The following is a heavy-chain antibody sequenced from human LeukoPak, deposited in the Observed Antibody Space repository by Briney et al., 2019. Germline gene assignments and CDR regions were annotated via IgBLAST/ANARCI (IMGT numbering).Heavy chain of an antibody. CDR2: IKQDGSEK. CDR1: GFTFSSYW. D-gene: IGHD6-19*01. CDR3: ARDLRYSSGWSGLKRSYYFDY. V-gene: IGHV3-7*01. J-gene: IGHJ4*02. Sequence: PGGSLRLSCAASGFTFSSYWMSWVRQAPGKGLEWVANIKQDGSEKYYVDSVKGRFTISRDNAKNSLYLQMNSLRAEDTAVYYCARDLRYSSGWSGLKRSYYFDYWGQGILVTVSS.